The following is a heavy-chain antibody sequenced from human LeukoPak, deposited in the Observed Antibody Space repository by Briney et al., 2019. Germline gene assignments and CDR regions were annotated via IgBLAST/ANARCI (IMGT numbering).Heavy chain of an antibody. J-gene: IGHJ3*02. CDR2: ISYDGSNK. CDR1: GFTFSSYG. CDR3: AKDALTGYFGYDAFDI. V-gene: IGHV3-30*18. D-gene: IGHD3-9*01. Sequence: GGSLRLSCAASGFTFSSYGMHWVRQAPGKGLEWVAVISYDGSNKYYADSVEGRFTISRDNFKNTLYLQMNSLRAEDTAVYYCAKDALTGYFGYDAFDIWGQGTMVTVSS.